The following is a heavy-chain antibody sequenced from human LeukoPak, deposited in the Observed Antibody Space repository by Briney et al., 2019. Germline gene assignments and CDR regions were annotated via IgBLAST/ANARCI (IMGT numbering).Heavy chain of an antibody. CDR1: GFTFSDYY. V-gene: IGHV3-11*01. CDR3: ARVSSGSYSLDY. D-gene: IGHD1-26*01. Sequence: GGSLRLSCAASGFTFSDYYMSWIRQAPGKGLEWVSYISSSGSTIYYADSVKGRFTISRDNAKNSLYLRMNSLRAEDMAVYYCARVSSGSYSLDYWGQGTLVTVSS. CDR2: ISSSGSTI. J-gene: IGHJ4*02.